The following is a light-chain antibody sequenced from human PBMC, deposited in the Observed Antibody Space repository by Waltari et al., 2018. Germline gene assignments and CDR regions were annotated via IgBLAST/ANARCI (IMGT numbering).Light chain of an antibody. Sequence: DIVVTQSPATLSVSPGERATLSCRASHTVKSDLAWYQHKPGQAPRLLIYGASTRATGIPARFSGSGSGTEFTLTISSLQSEDFAFYYCQQYHNGPRTFGQGTKVEIK. CDR1: HTVKSD. J-gene: IGKJ1*01. CDR2: GAS. CDR3: QQYHNGPRT. V-gene: IGKV3-15*01.